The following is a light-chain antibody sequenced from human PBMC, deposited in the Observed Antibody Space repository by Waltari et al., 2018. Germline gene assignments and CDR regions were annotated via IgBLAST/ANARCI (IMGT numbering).Light chain of an antibody. V-gene: IGKV1-5*03. Sequence: DIQLTQSPSTLSASVGDRVTITCRASQDIGTWLAWYQQKPGKAPKLLPYKASRLQRWVPSRFSGRGSGTEFTLTISSLQPEDFATFYCQQFDTYPWTFGQGTKVDIK. CDR3: QQFDTYPWT. CDR2: KAS. CDR1: QDIGTW. J-gene: IGKJ1*01.